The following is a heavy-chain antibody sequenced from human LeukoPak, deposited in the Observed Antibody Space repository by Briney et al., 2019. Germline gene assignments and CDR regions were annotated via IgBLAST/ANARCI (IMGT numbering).Heavy chain of an antibody. J-gene: IGHJ4*02. Sequence: SETLSLTCTVSGGSISSYYWSWIRQPPGKGLEWIGYIYYSGSTNYNPSLKSRVTISVDTSKNQFSLKLSSVTAADTAVYYCARYYCSSTSCHIENRGQGTLVTVSS. D-gene: IGHD2-2*02. CDR2: IYYSGST. CDR3: ARYYCSSTSCHIEN. V-gene: IGHV4-59*01. CDR1: GGSISSYY.